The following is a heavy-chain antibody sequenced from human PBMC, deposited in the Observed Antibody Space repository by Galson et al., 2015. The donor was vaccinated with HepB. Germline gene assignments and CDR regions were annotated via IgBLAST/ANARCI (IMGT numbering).Heavy chain of an antibody. CDR1: GFTFSNAW. V-gene: IGHV3-15*07. CDR3: TTHYDFWSGPLRYAYGY. CDR2: IKSKTDGGTT. Sequence: SLRLSCAASGFTFSNAWMNWVRQAPGKGLEWVGRIKSKTDGGTTDYAAPVKGRFTISRDDSRNTLYLQMNSLKTEDTAVYYCTTHYDFWSGPLRYAYGYWGQGTLVTVSS. D-gene: IGHD3-3*01. J-gene: IGHJ4*02.